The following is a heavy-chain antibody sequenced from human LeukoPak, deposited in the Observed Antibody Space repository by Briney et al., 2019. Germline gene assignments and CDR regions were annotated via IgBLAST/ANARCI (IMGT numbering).Heavy chain of an antibody. J-gene: IGHJ4*02. CDR1: GFTFDDYA. Sequence: AGGSLRLSCAASGFTFDDYAMHWVRQAPGKGLEWVSGISWNSGSIGYADSVKGRFTISRDNAKNSLYLQMNSLRAEDTALYYCATERQKYFDYWGQGTLVTVSS. CDR3: ATERQKYFDY. CDR2: ISWNSGSI. V-gene: IGHV3-9*01.